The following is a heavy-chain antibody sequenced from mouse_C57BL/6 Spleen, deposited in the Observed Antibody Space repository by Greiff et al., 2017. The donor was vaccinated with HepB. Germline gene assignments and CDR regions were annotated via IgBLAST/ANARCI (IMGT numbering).Heavy chain of an antibody. Sequence: EVQRVESEGGLVQPGSSMKLSCTASGFTFSDYYMAWVRQVPEKGLEWVANINYDGSSTYYLDSLKSRFIISRDNAKNILYLQMSSLKSEDTATYYCARTYYSNYGAMDYWGQGTSVTVSS. D-gene: IGHD2-5*01. CDR3: ARTYYSNYGAMDY. V-gene: IGHV5-16*01. CDR1: GFTFSDYY. CDR2: INYDGSST. J-gene: IGHJ4*01.